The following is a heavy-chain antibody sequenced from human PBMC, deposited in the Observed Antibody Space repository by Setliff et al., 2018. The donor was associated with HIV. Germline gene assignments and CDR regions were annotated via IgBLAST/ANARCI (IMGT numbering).Heavy chain of an antibody. CDR1: GITVSSNY. CDR2: IYTGGST. J-gene: IGHJ4*02. CDR3: ARDARFWSGYYD. Sequence: GGSLRLSCAASGITVSSNYMTWVRQAPGKGLEWVSVIYTGGSTFYADSVKGRFTISRDNSKNTLYLQMNGLRAEDTAVYYCARDARFWSGYYDWGQGTLVTISS. D-gene: IGHD3-3*01. V-gene: IGHV3-66*02.